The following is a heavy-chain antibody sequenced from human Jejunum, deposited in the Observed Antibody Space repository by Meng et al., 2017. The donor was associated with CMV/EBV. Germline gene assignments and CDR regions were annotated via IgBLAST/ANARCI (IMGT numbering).Heavy chain of an antibody. V-gene: IGHV3-23*01. D-gene: IGHD5-18*01. CDR2: ISGSGGST. J-gene: IGHJ4*02. CDR3: AKLSGYSYGPPDY. Sequence: YGLTFGSYAMGWVRRAPGKGLEWVSAISGSGGSTYYADSVKGRFTISRDNSKNTLYLQMNSLRAEDTAVYYCAKLSGYSYGPPDYWGQGTLVTVSS. CDR1: GLTFGSYA.